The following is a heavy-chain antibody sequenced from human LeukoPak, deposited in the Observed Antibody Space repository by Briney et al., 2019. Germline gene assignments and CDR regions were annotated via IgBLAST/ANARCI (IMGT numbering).Heavy chain of an antibody. D-gene: IGHD3-22*01. CDR3: ARQGRISMIVVLIEDAFDI. CDR1: GGSISSSSYY. CDR2: IYYSGST. Sequence: SETLSLICTVSGGSISSSSYYWGWIRQPPGKGLEWIGSIYYSGSTYYNPSLKSRVTISVDTSKNQFSLKLSSVTAADTAVYYCARQGRISMIVVLIEDAFDIWGQGTMVTVSS. J-gene: IGHJ3*02. V-gene: IGHV4-39*01.